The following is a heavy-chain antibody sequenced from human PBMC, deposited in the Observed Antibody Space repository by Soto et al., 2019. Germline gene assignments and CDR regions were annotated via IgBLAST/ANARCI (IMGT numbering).Heavy chain of an antibody. CDR1: GFSLNTNAVG. J-gene: IGHJ4*02. D-gene: IGHD6-19*01. V-gene: IGHV2-5*02. CDR3: AHRRVRDSSGENFDS. Sequence: GSGPTLVNPTQTLTLTGTFSGFSLNTNAVGVAWIRQPPGKALEWLALLYWDDDKRYSPSLKSRLTITTDTSKNQVVLTMTNMDPEDTATYYCAHRRVRDSSGENFDSWGQGTLVTVSS. CDR2: LYWDDDK.